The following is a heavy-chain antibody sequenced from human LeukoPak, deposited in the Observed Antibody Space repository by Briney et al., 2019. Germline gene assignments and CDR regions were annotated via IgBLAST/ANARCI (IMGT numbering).Heavy chain of an antibody. V-gene: IGHV4-4*07. D-gene: IGHD4-17*01. J-gene: IGHJ6*03. CDR1: GGSISGYY. CDR3: ARSPTTVTYYYYYYMDV. CDR2: IYTSGST. Sequence: SETLSLTCTVSGGSISGYYWSWIRQPAGKGLEWIGRIYTSGSTNYNPSLKSRVTISVDTSKNQFSLKLSSVTAADTAVYYCARSPTTVTYYYYYYMDVWGKGTTVTISS.